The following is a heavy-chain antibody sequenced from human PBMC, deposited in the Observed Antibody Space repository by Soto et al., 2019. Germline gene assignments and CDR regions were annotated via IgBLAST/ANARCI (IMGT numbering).Heavy chain of an antibody. CDR1: GGSISSYY. Sequence: QVQLQESGPGLVKPSETLSLTCTVSGGSISSYYWSWIRQPPGKGLEWIGYIYYSGSTNYNPSLKSRVTISVDTSKNQFSLKLSSVTAADTAVYYCARATDSTVYGYYGMDVWGQGTTVTVSS. CDR2: IYYSGST. CDR3: ARATDSTVYGYYGMDV. V-gene: IGHV4-59*01. D-gene: IGHD4-4*01. J-gene: IGHJ6*02.